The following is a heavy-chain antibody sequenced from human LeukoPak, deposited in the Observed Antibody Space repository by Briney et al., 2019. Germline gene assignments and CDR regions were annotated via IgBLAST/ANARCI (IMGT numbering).Heavy chain of an antibody. V-gene: IGHV4-39*07. CDR3: ARVGAAAGLD. CDR2: IYYSGST. J-gene: IGHJ2*01. CDR1: GGSFSSSSYY. D-gene: IGHD6-13*01. Sequence: SETLSLTCTVSGGSFSSSSYYWGWIRQPPGKGLEWIGSIYYSGSTYYNPSLKSRVTISGHTSKNQFSLKLSSVTAADTAVYYCARVGAAAGLDWGRGTLVTVSS.